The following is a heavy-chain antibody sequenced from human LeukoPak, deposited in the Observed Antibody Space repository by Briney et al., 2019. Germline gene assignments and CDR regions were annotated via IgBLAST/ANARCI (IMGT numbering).Heavy chain of an antibody. CDR1: GFTFSSYG. Sequence: GGSLRLSCAASGFTFSSYGMHWGRQAPAKGLEWVAFIRYDGSNKYYADSVKGRFTISRDNSKNTLYLQMNSLRAEDTAVYYCAKDSYSSSWYVSDPRFDYWGQGTLVTVSS. V-gene: IGHV3-30*02. CDR3: AKDSYSSSWYVSDPRFDY. D-gene: IGHD6-13*01. CDR2: IRYDGSNK. J-gene: IGHJ4*02.